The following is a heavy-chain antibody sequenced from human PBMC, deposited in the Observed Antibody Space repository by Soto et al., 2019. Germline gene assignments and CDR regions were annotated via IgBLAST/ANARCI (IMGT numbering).Heavy chain of an antibody. Sequence: GGSLRLSCAASGFTFSNYAMSWVRQAPCKGLDWVSTISDSSSTTYYADSVKGRFTISRDNAKNSLYLQMNSLRVEDTAVYYCAKAFDNWNDGGYFDYWGQGTLVTVSS. J-gene: IGHJ4*02. D-gene: IGHD1-1*01. V-gene: IGHV3-23*01. CDR3: AKAFDNWNDGGYFDY. CDR2: ISDSSSTT. CDR1: GFTFSNYA.